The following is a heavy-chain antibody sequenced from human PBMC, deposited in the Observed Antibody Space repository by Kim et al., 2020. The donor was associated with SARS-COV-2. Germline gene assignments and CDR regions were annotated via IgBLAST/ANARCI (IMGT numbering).Heavy chain of an antibody. CDR3: ARHGETNDYGDYLLSPFVY. J-gene: IGHJ4*02. Sequence: GESLKISCQGSGYFFTSFWIGWVRQKPGKGLEWMGIIFHGDSDPPKYSPSFQGQVTISADKSTNTAYLQWDSLQASDTATYYCARHGETNDYGDYLLSPFVYWGQGTVVTVSS. CDR2: IFHGDSDP. CDR1: GYFFTSFW. D-gene: IGHD4-17*01. V-gene: IGHV5-51*01.